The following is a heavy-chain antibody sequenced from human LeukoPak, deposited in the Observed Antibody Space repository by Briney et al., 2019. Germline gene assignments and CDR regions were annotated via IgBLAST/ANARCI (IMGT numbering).Heavy chain of an antibody. CDR3: ASPQHPLGIIVGATEFDY. V-gene: IGHV3-74*01. CDR1: GFTFSSYW. CDR2: INTDGSST. J-gene: IGHJ4*02. Sequence: RTGGSLRLSCAASGFTFSSYWMHWVRQAPGKGLVWVSRINTDGSSTSYADSVKGRFTISRDNAKNTLYLQMNSLRAEDTAVYYCASPQHPLGIIVGATEFDYWGQGTLVTVSS. D-gene: IGHD1-26*01.